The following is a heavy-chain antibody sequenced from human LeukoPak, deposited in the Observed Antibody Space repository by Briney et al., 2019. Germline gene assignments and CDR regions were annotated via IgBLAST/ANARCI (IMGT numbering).Heavy chain of an antibody. J-gene: IGHJ4*02. CDR1: GGSISSYY. V-gene: IGHV4-39*07. D-gene: IGHD6-13*01. CDR2: IYYSGST. Sequence: SETLSLTCTVSGGSISSYYWGWIRQPPGKGLEWIGSIYYSGSTYYNPSLKSRVTISVDTSKNQFSLKLSSVTAADTAVYYCAREVAAGTVPTPPFDYWGQGTLVTVSS. CDR3: AREVAAGTVPTPPFDY.